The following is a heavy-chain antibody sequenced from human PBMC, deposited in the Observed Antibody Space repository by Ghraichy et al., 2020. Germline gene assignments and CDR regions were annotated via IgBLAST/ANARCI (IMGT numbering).Heavy chain of an antibody. Sequence: GESLNISCAASGFTFSNSAMSWVRQAPGKGLEWVSTITASGGSTYYADSVKGRFTVSRDNSKNTLYLQMNSLRVEDTALYFCAKQAYDTTGYYPFYFDLWGQGTLVTVSS. J-gene: IGHJ4*02. CDR2: ITASGGST. CDR1: GFTFSNSA. CDR3: AKQAYDTTGYYPFYFDL. V-gene: IGHV3-23*01. D-gene: IGHD3-22*01.